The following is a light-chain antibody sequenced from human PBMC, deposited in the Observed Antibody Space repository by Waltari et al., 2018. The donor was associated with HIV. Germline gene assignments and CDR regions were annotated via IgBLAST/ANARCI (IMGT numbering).Light chain of an antibody. CDR3: NSYTTSSTLHVV. Sequence: QSALTQPASVSGSPGQSITISCPGTSRDVGGYNYVSWYQHHPGKAPKFMIYDVSNRPSGVSNRFSGSKSGNTASLTISGLQAEDEADYYCNSYTTSSTLHVVFGGGTKLTVL. CDR1: SRDVGGYNY. CDR2: DVS. J-gene: IGLJ2*01. V-gene: IGLV2-14*03.